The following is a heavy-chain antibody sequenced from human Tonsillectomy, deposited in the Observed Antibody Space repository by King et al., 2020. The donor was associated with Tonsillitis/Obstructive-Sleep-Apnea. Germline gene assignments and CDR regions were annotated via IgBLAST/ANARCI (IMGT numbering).Heavy chain of an antibody. CDR2: IYWDDDK. J-gene: IGHJ6*03. D-gene: IGHD2-2*01. CDR3: AHAPVGSENGDYYYYMDV. Sequence: TLQESGPTLVKPTQTLTLTCTFSGFSLSTTGVGVGWIRQPPGKALEWLALIYWDDDKRYSPSLKSRLTITKDTSKNQVVLTMTNMDPVDTATYYCAHAPVGSENGDYYYYMDVWGKGTTVTVSS. CDR1: GFSLSTTGVG. V-gene: IGHV2-5*02.